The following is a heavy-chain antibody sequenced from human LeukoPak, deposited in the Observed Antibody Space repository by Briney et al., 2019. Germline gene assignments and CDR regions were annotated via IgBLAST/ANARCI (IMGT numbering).Heavy chain of an antibody. D-gene: IGHD2-15*01. CDR2: TNPDGSEK. J-gene: IGHJ4*02. V-gene: IGHV3-7*02. CDR1: GFTISSYW. CDR3: VRGGSWYSH. Sequence: GSLRLSCAVSGFTISSYWMTWVRQAPGKGLEWVANTNPDGSEKYYVDSVKGRFTISRDNAKNSLYLQMNSLRAEDTAVYYCVRGGSWYSHWGQGTLVTVSS.